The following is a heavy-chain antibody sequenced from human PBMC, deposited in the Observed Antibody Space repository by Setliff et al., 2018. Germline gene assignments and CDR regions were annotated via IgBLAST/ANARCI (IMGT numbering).Heavy chain of an antibody. V-gene: IGHV1-18*01. Sequence: ASVKVSCKASGYTFIDYGVSWVRQAPGQGLEWVGWISPYTGKTYLAPKFQDRVTLTADTSTTTAYLQLTNLRSDDTATYFCSRLVRFCTRTSCQRLSGDEYWGQGALVTVS. D-gene: IGHD2-2*01. CDR1: GYTFIDYG. CDR2: ISPYTGKT. J-gene: IGHJ4*02. CDR3: SRLVRFCTRTSCQRLSGDEY.